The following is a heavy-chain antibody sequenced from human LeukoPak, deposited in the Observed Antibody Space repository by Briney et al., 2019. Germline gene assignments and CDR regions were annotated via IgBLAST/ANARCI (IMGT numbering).Heavy chain of an antibody. CDR3: AREHCSSTSCAETEGAFDI. J-gene: IGHJ3*02. D-gene: IGHD2-2*01. CDR1: GYTFTSYY. Sequence: GASVKVSCKASGYTFTSYYMHWVRQAPGQGLEWMGIINPSGGSTSYAQKFQGRVTMTRDTSTSTVYMELSSLRSEDTAVYYCAREHCSSTSCAETEGAFDIWGQGTMVTVSS. V-gene: IGHV1-46*01. CDR2: INPSGGST.